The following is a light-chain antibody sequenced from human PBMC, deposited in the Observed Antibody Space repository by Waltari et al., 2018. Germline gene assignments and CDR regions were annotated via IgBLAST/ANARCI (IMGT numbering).Light chain of an antibody. CDR1: QSITSW. J-gene: IGKJ2*01. Sequence: DIQITQSPSTLSASVGERVTITCPASQSITSWLAWHQQKPGKAPKLLIYKASSLESVVPSRFSGSGSGTEFTLTSSSLQPDDVATYYCQQYDGYSTFGQGTKLEIK. V-gene: IGKV1-5*03. CDR2: KAS. CDR3: QQYDGYST.